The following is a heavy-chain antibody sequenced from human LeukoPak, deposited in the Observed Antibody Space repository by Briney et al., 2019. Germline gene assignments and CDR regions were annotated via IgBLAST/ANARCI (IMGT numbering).Heavy chain of an antibody. D-gene: IGHD1-26*01. V-gene: IGHV3-30*02. CDR2: IRYDGSNK. Sequence: GGSLRLSCAASGFTFSSYGMHWVRQAPGKGLEWVAFIRYDGSNKYYADSVKGRFTISRDNSKNTLYLQMNSLRAEDTAVYYCAKDPGGSYTDYWGQGTLVTVSS. J-gene: IGHJ4*02. CDR1: GFTFSSYG. CDR3: AKDPGGSYTDY.